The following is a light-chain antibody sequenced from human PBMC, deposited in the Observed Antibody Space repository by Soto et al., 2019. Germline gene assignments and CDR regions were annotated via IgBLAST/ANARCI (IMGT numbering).Light chain of an antibody. CDR2: KAS. CDR3: QHYYSYPFT. CDR1: QSISSW. Sequence: DIQMTQSPSTLSASVGDRVTITCRASQSISSWLAWYQQKPGKAPKLLIYKASSLESGVPSRFSGSGSGTEFTLTISSLQPDDFATYYCQHYYSYPFTFGPGTKVDIK. J-gene: IGKJ3*01. V-gene: IGKV1-5*03.